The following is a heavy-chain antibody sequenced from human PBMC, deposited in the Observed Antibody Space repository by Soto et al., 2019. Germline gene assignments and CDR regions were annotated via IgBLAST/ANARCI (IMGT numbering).Heavy chain of an antibody. D-gene: IGHD3-10*01. CDR2: IIPIFGTA. Sequence: QVQLVQSGAEVKKPGSSVKVSCKASGGTFSSYAISWVRQAPGQGLEWMGGIIPIFGTANYAQKFQGRVTNAADESTRTANMELSSLRCEDTAVYYCARAPVVRGGYYFYGMDVWGQGTTVTVSS. CDR3: ARAPVVRGGYYFYGMDV. CDR1: GGTFSSYA. J-gene: IGHJ6*02. V-gene: IGHV1-69*12.